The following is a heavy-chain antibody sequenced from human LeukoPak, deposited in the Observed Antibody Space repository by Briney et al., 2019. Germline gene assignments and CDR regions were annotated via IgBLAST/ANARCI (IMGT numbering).Heavy chain of an antibody. CDR2: IYHSGST. V-gene: IGHV4-4*02. D-gene: IGHD2-8*01. J-gene: IGHJ6*02. CDR1: GGSISSSNW. CDR3: ARDKTNGSGYYYYYGLDI. Sequence: SGTLSLTCAVSGGSISSSNWWSWVRQPPGKGLEWIGEIYHSGSTNYNPSLKSRVTISVDKSKNQFSLKLSSVTAADTAVYYCARDKTNGSGYYYYYGLDIWGQGTTVTVSS.